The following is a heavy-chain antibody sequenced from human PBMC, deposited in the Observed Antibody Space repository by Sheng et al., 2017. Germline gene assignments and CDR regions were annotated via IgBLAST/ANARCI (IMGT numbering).Heavy chain of an antibody. D-gene: IGHD3-10*01. V-gene: IGHV4-38-2*01. CDR2: IYHSGST. CDR1: GYSISSGYY. CDR3: ASQPHGSGH. Sequence: QVQLQESGPGLVKPSETLSLTCAVSGYSISSGYYWGWIRQPPGKGLEWIGSIYHSGSTYYNPSLKSRVTISVDTSKNQFSLKLSSVTAADTAVYYCASQPHGSGHWGQGTLVTVSS. J-gene: IGHJ4*02.